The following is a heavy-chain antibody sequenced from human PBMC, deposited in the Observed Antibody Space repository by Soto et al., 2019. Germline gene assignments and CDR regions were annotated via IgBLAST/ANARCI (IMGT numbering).Heavy chain of an antibody. CDR3: AKGGLRRRLDP. Sequence: PGGSLRLSCAGSGFTVNNSIMTWVRQAPGKGLERVSGINDNGEVIYDADSVKGRFTLSRDSAKNTMYLQMNSLTVDDTAVYYCAKGGLRRRLDPWGRGIQVTVSS. CDR2: INDNGEVI. J-gene: IGHJ5*02. CDR1: GFTVNNSI. V-gene: IGHV3-23*01.